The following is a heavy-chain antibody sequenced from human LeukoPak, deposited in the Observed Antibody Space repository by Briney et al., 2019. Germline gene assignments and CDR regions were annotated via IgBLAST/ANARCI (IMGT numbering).Heavy chain of an antibody. CDR3: AREISRYYDSSGP. V-gene: IGHV4-39*07. CDR2: IYYSGGT. J-gene: IGHJ4*02. CDR1: GGSISSSSYY. D-gene: IGHD3-22*01. Sequence: SETLSLTCTVSGGSISSSSYYWGWIRQPPGKGLEWIGSIYYSGGTYYNPSLKSRVTISVDTSKNQFSLKLSSVTAADTAVYYCAREISRYYDSSGPWGQGTLVTVSS.